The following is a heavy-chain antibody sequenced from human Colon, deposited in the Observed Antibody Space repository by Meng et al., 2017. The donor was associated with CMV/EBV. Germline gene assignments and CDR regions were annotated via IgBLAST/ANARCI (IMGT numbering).Heavy chain of an antibody. CDR2: IRRINHGGTP. CDR1: GFIFGDYS. Sequence: GESLKISCIGSGFIFGDYSMSWVRQAPGKGLEWVGLIRRINHGGTPEYAASVAGRFTISRDDSNSVAYLQMNSLTTEDTAVYYCARRSSYCSSAGCYLNLWGQGTPVTVSS. D-gene: IGHD2-2*01. J-gene: IGHJ5*02. CDR3: ARRSSYCSSAGCYLNL. V-gene: IGHV3-49*04.